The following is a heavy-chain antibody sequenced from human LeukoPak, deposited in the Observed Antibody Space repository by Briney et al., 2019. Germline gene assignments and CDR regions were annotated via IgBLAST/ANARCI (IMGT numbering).Heavy chain of an antibody. J-gene: IGHJ4*02. CDR2: IGTAGDT. D-gene: IGHD1-1*01. V-gene: IGHV3-13*01. Sequence: PGGSLRLSCAASGFTFSDYDMHWVRQATGKGLEWVSAIGTAGDTYYTGSVKGRFTISRENAKNSLYLQMNSLRAGDTAVYYCARVAKERVGGVGYFDYWGQGTLVTVSS. CDR1: GFTFSDYD. CDR3: ARVAKERVGGVGYFDY.